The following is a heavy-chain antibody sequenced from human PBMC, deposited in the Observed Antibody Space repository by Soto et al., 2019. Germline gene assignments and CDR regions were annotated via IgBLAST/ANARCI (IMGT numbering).Heavy chain of an antibody. CDR1: GFSLTTTRMG. D-gene: IGHD2-15*01. J-gene: IGHJ4*02. V-gene: IGHV2-5*02. Sequence: QITWKESGPPLVRPAQPLTLTCAFSGFSLTTTRMGVAWIRQPPGKALEWLALIYWDDDKRYSPSLKNRLTVSKDTSTNRVVLTITNISPDDTGTYFCAHAGDFDLLSFDRWGPGTLVTVSS. CDR2: IYWDDDK. CDR3: AHAGDFDLLSFDR.